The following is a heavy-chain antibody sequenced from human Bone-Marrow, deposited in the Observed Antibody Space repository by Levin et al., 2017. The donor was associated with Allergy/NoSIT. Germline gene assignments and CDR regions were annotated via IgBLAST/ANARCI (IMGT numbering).Heavy chain of an antibody. CDR1: GFTFDDYG. J-gene: IGHJ4*02. CDR2: INWNGGST. V-gene: IGHV3-20*04. Sequence: PGGSLRLSCAASGFTFDDYGMSWVRQAPGKGLEWVSGINWNGGSTGYADSVKGRFTISRDNAKNSLYLQMNSLRAEDTALYYCARDSYYYDSSGYPPGYWGRGTLVTVSS. D-gene: IGHD3-22*01. CDR3: ARDSYYYDSSGYPPGY.